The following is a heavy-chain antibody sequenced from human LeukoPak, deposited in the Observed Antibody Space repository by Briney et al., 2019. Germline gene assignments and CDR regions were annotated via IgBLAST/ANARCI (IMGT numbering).Heavy chain of an antibody. CDR2: IKQDGSEK. D-gene: IGHD3-9*01. V-gene: IGHV3-7*01. CDR3: ARENPAYYDILTGYPWGFDY. J-gene: IGHJ4*02. CDR1: GFTFSSYW. Sequence: GGSLRLSCAASGFTFSSYWMSWVRQAPGKGLEWVANIKQDGSEKYYVDSVKGRFTISRDNAKNSLYLQMNSLRAEDTAVYYCARENPAYYDILTGYPWGFDYWGQGTLVTVSS.